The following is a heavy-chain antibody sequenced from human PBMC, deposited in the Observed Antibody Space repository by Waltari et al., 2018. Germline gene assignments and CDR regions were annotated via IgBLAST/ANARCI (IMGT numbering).Heavy chain of an antibody. D-gene: IGHD6-6*01. J-gene: IGHJ5*02. CDR1: GGSISSYY. CDR3: ARASPYSSSSGVWFDP. Sequence: QVQLQESGPGLVKPSETLSLTCTVSGGSISSYYWSWIRQPAGKGLEWIGRIYTRWSTNYNPALKSRVTMSVDTSKNQFSLKLSSVTAADTAVYYCARASPYSSSSGVWFDPWGQGTLVTVSS. V-gene: IGHV4-4*07. CDR2: IYTRWST.